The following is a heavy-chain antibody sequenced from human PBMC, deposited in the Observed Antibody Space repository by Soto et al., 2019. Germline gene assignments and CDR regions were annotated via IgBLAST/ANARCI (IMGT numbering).Heavy chain of an antibody. CDR1: GYSFGAYW. J-gene: IGHJ4*02. CDR3: ERGGIIGTPPDY. D-gene: IGHD1-7*01. Sequence: GESLKISCQGSGYSFGAYWIGWVRQMPGKGLEWMGIIFPGDSDTRYRPSFQGQVTISVDTSINTAYLQWSSLKASDTAIYFCERGGIIGTPPDYWGQGTQLTVSS. V-gene: IGHV5-51*01. CDR2: IFPGDSDT.